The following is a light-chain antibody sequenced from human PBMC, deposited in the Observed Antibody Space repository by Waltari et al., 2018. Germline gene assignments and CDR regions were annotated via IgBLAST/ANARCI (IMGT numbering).Light chain of an antibody. Sequence: SYELSQPPSVSVSPGQTATISCSGDKLGDKYACWYQQKPGQSPVLVIYQDSSRPSGSPWRFSGSNSGNTATLTISGTQAMDEADYYCQAWDSGAAGVFGTGTKVTVL. CDR2: QDS. CDR1: KLGDKY. J-gene: IGLJ1*01. V-gene: IGLV3-1*01. CDR3: QAWDSGAAGV.